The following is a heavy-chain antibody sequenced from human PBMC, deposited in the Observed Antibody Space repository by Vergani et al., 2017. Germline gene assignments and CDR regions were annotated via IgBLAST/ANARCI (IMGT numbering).Heavy chain of an antibody. D-gene: IGHD6-6*01. CDR1: GFTFSSYA. V-gene: IGHV3-23*01. CDR3: AKVGRGSIATPYYYYGMDV. Sequence: EVQLLESGGGLVQPGGSLRLSCAASGFTFSSYAMSWVRQATGKGLEWVSAISGSVGSTYYADSVKGRFTISRDNSKNTLYLQMNSLRAEDTAVYYCAKVGRGSIATPYYYYGMDVWGQGTTVTVSS. CDR2: ISGSVGST. J-gene: IGHJ6*02.